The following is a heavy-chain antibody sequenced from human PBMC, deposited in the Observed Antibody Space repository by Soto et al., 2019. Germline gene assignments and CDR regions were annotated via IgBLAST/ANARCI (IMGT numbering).Heavy chain of an antibody. J-gene: IGHJ4*02. CDR2: ISAYNGNT. CDR3: ARTDNDYDILTGYYLGILRHYFDY. D-gene: IGHD3-9*01. CDR1: GYTFTSYG. Sequence: QVQLVQSGAEVKKPGASVKVSCKASGYTFTSYGISWVRQAPGQGLEWMGWISAYNGNTNYAQKLQGRVTMTTDTSTSTAYMELRSLRSDDTAVYYCARTDNDYDILTGYYLGILRHYFDYWGQGTLVTVSS. V-gene: IGHV1-18*01.